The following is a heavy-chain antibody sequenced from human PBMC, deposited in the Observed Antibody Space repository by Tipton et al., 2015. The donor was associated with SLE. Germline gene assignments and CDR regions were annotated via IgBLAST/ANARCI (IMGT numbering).Heavy chain of an antibody. D-gene: IGHD1-14*01. Sequence: TLSLTCTVSGGSISSYYWSWIRQPAGKGLEWIWRIYTSGSTNYNPSLTSRVTMSVDTSKTQFSLKLSSVTAADTAVYYCSRESAVGSDYWGQGTLVTVSS. CDR3: SRESAVGSDY. J-gene: IGHJ4*02. V-gene: IGHV4-4*07. CDR1: GGSISSYY. CDR2: IYTSGST.